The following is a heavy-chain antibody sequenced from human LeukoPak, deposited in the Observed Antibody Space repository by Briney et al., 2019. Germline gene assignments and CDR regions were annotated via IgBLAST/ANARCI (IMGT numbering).Heavy chain of an antibody. D-gene: IGHD6-19*01. J-gene: IGHJ4*02. V-gene: IGHV4-59*01. CDR1: GFTFSSYA. Sequence: PGGSLRLSCAASGFTFSSYAMSWVRQAPGKGLEWIGYIYYSGSTNYNPSLKSRVTISVDTSKNQFSLKLSSVTAADTAVYYCARIGLVPFDYWGQGTLVTVSS. CDR2: IYYSGST. CDR3: ARIGLVPFDY.